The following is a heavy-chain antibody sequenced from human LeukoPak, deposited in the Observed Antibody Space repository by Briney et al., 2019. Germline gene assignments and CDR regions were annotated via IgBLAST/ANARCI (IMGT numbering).Heavy chain of an antibody. CDR2: IDPGDSDT. CDR3: ARGGSYTEFDY. V-gene: IGHV5-51*01. D-gene: IGHD1-26*01. Sequence: GASLKISCKGSGSRFSNYWIGWGRRMPGKGLEWMGIIDPGDSDTKYSPSFQGQVTISADKSISTAYLQWSNLKASDTAIYYCARGGSYTEFDYWGQGSLVTVSS. CDR1: GSRFSNYW. J-gene: IGHJ4*02.